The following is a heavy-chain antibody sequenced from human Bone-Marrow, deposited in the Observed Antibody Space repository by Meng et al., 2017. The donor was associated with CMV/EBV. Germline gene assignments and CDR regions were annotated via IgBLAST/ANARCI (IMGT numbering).Heavy chain of an antibody. D-gene: IGHD1-26*01. V-gene: IGHV1-18*01. J-gene: IGHJ6*02. Sequence: ASVKVSCKASGYTFTGYGISWLRLAPGQGLEWMAWISAYNGKTNYAQKFQGRVTMTRDTSISTAYMELSRLRSDDTAVYYCARVGIVGATDVWGQGTTVTVSS. CDR3: ARVGIVGATDV. CDR1: GYTFTGYG. CDR2: ISAYNGKT.